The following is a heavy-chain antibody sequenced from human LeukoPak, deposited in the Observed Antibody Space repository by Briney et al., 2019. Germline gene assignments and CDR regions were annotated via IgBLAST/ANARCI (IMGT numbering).Heavy chain of an antibody. CDR2: ISSNGGST. V-gene: IGHV3-64*01. D-gene: IGHD3-22*01. CDR1: GFTFSSYA. Sequence: PGGSLRFSCAASGFTFSSYAMHWVRQAPGKGLEYVSAISSNGGSTYYANSVKGRFTISRDNSKNTLYLQMGSLRAEDMAVYYCARDSSGYSYYFDYWGQGTLVTVSS. CDR3: ARDSSGYSYYFDY. J-gene: IGHJ4*02.